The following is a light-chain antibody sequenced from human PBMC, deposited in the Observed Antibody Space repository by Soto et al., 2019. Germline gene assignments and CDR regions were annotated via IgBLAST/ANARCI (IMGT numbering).Light chain of an antibody. Sequence: QSALTQPPSASGSPGQSVTISCTGTSSDVGGYNYVSWYQQHPGKAPKLIIYEVSKRPSGVPDRFSGSKSGNTASLTVSGLQAEDEADYYCSSHEGSNNVFGTGTKVTVL. CDR2: EVS. J-gene: IGLJ1*01. V-gene: IGLV2-8*01. CDR3: SSHEGSNNV. CDR1: SSDVGGYNY.